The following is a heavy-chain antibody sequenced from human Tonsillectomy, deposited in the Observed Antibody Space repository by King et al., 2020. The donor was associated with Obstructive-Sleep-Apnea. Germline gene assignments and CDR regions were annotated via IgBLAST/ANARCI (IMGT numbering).Heavy chain of an antibody. CDR1: RFTFSSYS. V-gene: IGHV3-48*04. CDR2: ISSSSSTI. Sequence: EEQLVQSGGGLVQPGGSLRLSCAASRFTFSSYSMNWVRQAPGKGLEWVSYISSSSSTIYYADSVKGRFTISRDNAKNSLYLQLNSLRAEDTAVYYCARIYCSRTSWYGGQDYWGPGTLVTASS. J-gene: IGHJ4*02. CDR3: ARIYCSRTSWYGGQDY. D-gene: IGHD2-2*01.